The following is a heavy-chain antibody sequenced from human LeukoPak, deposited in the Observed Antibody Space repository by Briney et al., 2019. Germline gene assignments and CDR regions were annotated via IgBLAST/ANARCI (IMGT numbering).Heavy chain of an antibody. V-gene: IGHV1-46*01. Sequence: ASVKVSCKASGYTFTSYYMHWVRQAPGQGLEWMGIINPSGGSTSYAQKFQGRVTMTRDTSTSTVYMELRSLRSEDAAVYYCASYYGSGSLFYWGQGTLVTVSS. CDR1: GYTFTSYY. J-gene: IGHJ4*02. CDR3: ASYYGSGSLFY. CDR2: INPSGGST. D-gene: IGHD3-10*01.